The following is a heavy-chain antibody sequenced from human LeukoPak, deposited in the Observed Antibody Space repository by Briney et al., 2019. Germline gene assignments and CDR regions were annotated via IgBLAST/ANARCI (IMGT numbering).Heavy chain of an antibody. V-gene: IGHV4-34*01. D-gene: IGHD3-10*01. J-gene: IGHJ4*02. CDR2: INHSGST. CDR3: AGYYYGSGSYHNHPNFDY. CDR1: GGSFSSYY. Sequence: SETLSLTCAVYGGSFSSYYWSWIRQPPGKGLEWIGEINHSGSTTYNPSLKSRVAISIDTSKNQFSHKLNSMTAADTAVYYCAGYYYGSGSYHNHPNFDYWGQGTLVTASS.